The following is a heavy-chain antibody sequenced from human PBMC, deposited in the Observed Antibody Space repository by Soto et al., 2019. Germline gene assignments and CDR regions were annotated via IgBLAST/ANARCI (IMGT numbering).Heavy chain of an antibody. CDR2: INPSGGST. CDR1: GYTFTSYH. Sequence: ASVKVSCKASGYTFTSYHMHWVRHTPGQGLEWMGIINPSGGSTSYAQKFQGRVTMTRDTSTSTVYMELSSLRSEDTAVYYCARAPSGIFGVVTGEYVMDVWRQGTTVTVSS. CDR3: ARAPSGIFGVVTGEYVMDV. V-gene: IGHV1-46*01. J-gene: IGHJ6*02. D-gene: IGHD3-3*01.